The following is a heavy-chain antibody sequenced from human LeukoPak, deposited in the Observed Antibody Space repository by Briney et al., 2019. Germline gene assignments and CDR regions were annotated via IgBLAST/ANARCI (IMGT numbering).Heavy chain of an antibody. J-gene: IGHJ4*02. CDR3: TKNYYDSNGYAVFDY. D-gene: IGHD3-22*01. V-gene: IGHV3-30*02. CDR2: IRYDGSDK. CDR1: GFTFSNYA. Sequence: GGSLRLSCAASGFTFSNYALHWVRQAPGKGLEWVAFIRYDGSDKYYADSVEGRFTISRDNSKNTLYLQMNSLRAEDTALYYCTKNYYDSNGYAVFDYWGQGTLVTVSS.